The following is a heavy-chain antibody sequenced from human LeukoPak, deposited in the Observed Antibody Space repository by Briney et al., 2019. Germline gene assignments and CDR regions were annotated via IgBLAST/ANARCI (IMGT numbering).Heavy chain of an antibody. V-gene: IGHV4-34*01. D-gene: IGHD6-13*01. CDR3: ARAPSHIAAAGPFYY. J-gene: IGHJ4*02. CDR1: GGSFSGYY. Sequence: SETLSLTCAVYGGSFSGYYWSWIRQPPGKGLEWIGEINHSGSTNYNPSLKSRVTISVDTSKNQFSLKLSSVTAADTAVYYCARAPSHIAAAGPFYYWGQGTLVTVSS. CDR2: INHSGST.